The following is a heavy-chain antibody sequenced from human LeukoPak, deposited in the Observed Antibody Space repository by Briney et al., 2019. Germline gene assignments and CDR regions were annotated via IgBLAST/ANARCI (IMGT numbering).Heavy chain of an antibody. D-gene: IGHD2-21*01. J-gene: IGHJ4*02. V-gene: IGHV4-4*07. CDR1: GASMNTCY. CDR2: IFASGSA. CDR3: ARGVRVNGINPFYHFDL. Sequence: WEPLSLPCTVSGASMNTCYWSWIRKPAGKGLEWIGRIFASGSASYNIALKSRVTMTIDTSQHQFSLRLKSVTAADTALYFCARGVRVNGINPFYHFDLWGQGSLVTVSS.